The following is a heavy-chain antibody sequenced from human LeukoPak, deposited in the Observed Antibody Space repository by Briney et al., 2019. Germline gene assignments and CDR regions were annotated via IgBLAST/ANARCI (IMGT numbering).Heavy chain of an antibody. Sequence: PGRSLRLSCAASAFTFSSYAMSWVRQAPGKGLEWVSAISGSGCSTYYADSVKGRFTISRDNSKNTLYLQMNSLRAEDTAVCYCAKDEGLRYVDAFDIWGQGTMVTVSS. CDR3: AKDEGLRYVDAFDI. D-gene: IGHD3-9*01. CDR1: AFTFSSYA. CDR2: ISGSGCST. V-gene: IGHV3-23*01. J-gene: IGHJ3*02.